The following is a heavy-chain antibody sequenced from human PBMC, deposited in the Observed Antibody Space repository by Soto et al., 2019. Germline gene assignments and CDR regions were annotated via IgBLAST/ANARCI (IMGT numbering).Heavy chain of an antibody. D-gene: IGHD6-19*01. Sequence: EVQLVESGGGPVKPGGSLRLSCAASGFAFNTYSMHWVRQAPGKGLEWVAFITRSSSYIYYADSVRGRFTLSRDNAKKSLYLQMNSLRAEDTAIYYCARDDGWLILDYWGQGTLVTVSS. V-gene: IGHV3-21*01. CDR1: GFAFNTYS. CDR2: ITRSSSYI. J-gene: IGHJ4*02. CDR3: ARDDGWLILDY.